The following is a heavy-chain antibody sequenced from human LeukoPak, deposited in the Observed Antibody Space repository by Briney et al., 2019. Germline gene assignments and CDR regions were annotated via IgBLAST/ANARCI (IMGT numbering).Heavy chain of an antibody. CDR1: GYTFTGYY. Sequence: ASVKVSCKASGYTFTGYYMHWVRQAPGQGLEWMGWINPNSGGTNYAQKFQGRVTMTRNTSIRTAYMELSSLRSEDTAVYYCARVPRRGDRFDPWGQGTLVTVSS. J-gene: IGHJ5*02. CDR2: INPNSGGT. D-gene: IGHD2-2*01. CDR3: ARVPRRGDRFDP. V-gene: IGHV1-2*02.